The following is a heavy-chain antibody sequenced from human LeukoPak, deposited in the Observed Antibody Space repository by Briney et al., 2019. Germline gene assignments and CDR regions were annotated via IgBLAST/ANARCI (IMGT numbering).Heavy chain of an antibody. D-gene: IGHD1-26*01. V-gene: IGHV1-69*13. J-gene: IGHJ5*02. Sequence: SVKVSCKASGGTFSSYAISWVRQAPGQGLEWMGGIIPIFGTANYAQKFQGRVTITADESTSTAYMELSSLRSEDTAVYCCAREVGATGWFDPWGQGTLVTVSS. CDR3: AREVGATGWFDP. CDR1: GGTFSSYA. CDR2: IIPIFGTA.